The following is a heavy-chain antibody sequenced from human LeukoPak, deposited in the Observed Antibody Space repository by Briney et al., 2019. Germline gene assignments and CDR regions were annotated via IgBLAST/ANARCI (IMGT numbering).Heavy chain of an antibody. Sequence: PPETLSLTCAVYGGSFSGYYWSWIRQPPGKGLEWIGEINHSGSTNYNPSLKSRVTISVDTSKNQFSLKLSSVTAADTAVYYCARGRCSSTSCYPGGYWGQGTLVTVSS. CDR3: ARGRCSSTSCYPGGY. D-gene: IGHD2-2*01. CDR1: GGSFSGYY. J-gene: IGHJ4*02. V-gene: IGHV4-34*01. CDR2: INHSGST.